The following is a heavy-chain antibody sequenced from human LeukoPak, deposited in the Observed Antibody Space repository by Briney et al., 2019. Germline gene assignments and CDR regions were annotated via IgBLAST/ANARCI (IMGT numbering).Heavy chain of an antibody. CDR1: GGAISSYY. Sequence: PSETLSLTCTVSGGAISSYYWSWIRQPPGKGLEWIGYISYSGTTNYNPSLRIRVTISVDSSKNQFSLKLSSVTAADTAVYYYARSRPAAYMYYFDYWGQGTQVTVSS. CDR3: ARSRPAAYMYYFDY. V-gene: IGHV4-59*01. D-gene: IGHD2-2*01. CDR2: ISYSGTT. J-gene: IGHJ4*02.